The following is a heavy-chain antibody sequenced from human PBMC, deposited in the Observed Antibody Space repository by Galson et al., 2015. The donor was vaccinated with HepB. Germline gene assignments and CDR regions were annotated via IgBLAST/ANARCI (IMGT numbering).Heavy chain of an antibody. Sequence: SVKVSCKASGYTFTSYDINWVRQATGQGLEWMGWMNPNSGNTGYAQKFQGRVTMTRNTSISTAYMELSSLRSEDAAVYYCARIGMSGSSWPIFYYYYYMDVWGKGTTVTVSS. CDR2: MNPNSGNT. V-gene: IGHV1-8*01. D-gene: IGHD6-13*01. J-gene: IGHJ6*03. CDR1: GYTFTSYD. CDR3: ARIGMSGSSWPIFYYYYYMDV.